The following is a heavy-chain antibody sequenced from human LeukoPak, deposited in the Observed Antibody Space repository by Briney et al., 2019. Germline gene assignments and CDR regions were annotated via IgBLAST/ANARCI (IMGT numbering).Heavy chain of an antibody. D-gene: IGHD2-21*02. CDR3: ASQHCGGDCYSEFDY. CDR2: IIPIFGTA. V-gene: IGHV1-69*05. J-gene: IGHJ4*02. Sequence: SVKVSCKASGGTFSSYAISWVRQAPGQGLEWRGRIIPIFGTANYAQKFQGRVTITTDESTSTAYMELSSLRSEDTAVYYCASQHCGGDCYSEFDYWGQGTLVTVSS. CDR1: GGTFSSYA.